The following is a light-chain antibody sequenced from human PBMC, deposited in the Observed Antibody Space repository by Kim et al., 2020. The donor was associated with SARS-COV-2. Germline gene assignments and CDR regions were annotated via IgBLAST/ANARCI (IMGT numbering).Light chain of an antibody. V-gene: IGKV4-1*01. CDR3: QQYYSTWT. CDR2: WAS. Sequence: DIVMTQSPDSLAVSLGERAPINCKSSQSVFYSPTNKNYLAWYQQKPGQPPKLLIYWASTRESGVPDRFSGSGYGTDFTLTISSLQAEDVALYYWQQYYSTWTFGQGTKVDIK. J-gene: IGKJ1*01. CDR1: QSVFYSPTNKNY.